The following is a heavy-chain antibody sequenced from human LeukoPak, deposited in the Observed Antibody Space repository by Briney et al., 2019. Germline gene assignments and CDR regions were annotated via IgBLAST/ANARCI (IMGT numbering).Heavy chain of an antibody. D-gene: IGHD2-15*01. Sequence: GGSLRLSCAASGFTFSNYAMSWVRQAPGKGLEWVSAIRGGGGRTYYADSVRGRFTVSRDNSKNTLSLQMNSLRPEDTAVYYCARDFSTWYSIDYWGRGTLVTVSS. V-gene: IGHV3-23*01. CDR3: ARDFSTWYSIDY. J-gene: IGHJ4*02. CDR2: IRGGGGRT. CDR1: GFTFSNYA.